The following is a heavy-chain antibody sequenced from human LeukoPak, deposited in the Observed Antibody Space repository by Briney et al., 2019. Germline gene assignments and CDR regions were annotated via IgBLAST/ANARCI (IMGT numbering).Heavy chain of an antibody. CDR2: IYQSETA. D-gene: IGHD3-16*02. J-gene: IGHJ3*02. Sequence: PSETLSLTCTVSGYSISSGYFWGWMRQPPGKGLEWIGSIYQSETAHYNPSLKSRVTISVDTSKNQFSLKLSSVTAADTAVYYCARNMITFGGVIVTYAFDIWGQGTMVTVSS. CDR1: GYSISSGYF. V-gene: IGHV4-38-2*02. CDR3: ARNMITFGGVIVTYAFDI.